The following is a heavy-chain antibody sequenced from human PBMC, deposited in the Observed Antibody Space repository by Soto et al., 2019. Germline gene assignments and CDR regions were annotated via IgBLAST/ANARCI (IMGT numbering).Heavy chain of an antibody. CDR1: GYTFTSYA. J-gene: IGHJ4*02. V-gene: IGHV1-3*05. CDR2: INAGNGNT. D-gene: IGHD3-10*01. Sequence: QVQLVQSGAEEKKPGASVKVSCRASGYTFTSYAIHWVRQAPGQRLEGMGWINAGNGNTKYSQKFQGRVTITRDTSASTAYMELSSLRSEDTAVYYCARGVPIFMDYWGQGTLVTVSS. CDR3: ARGVPIFMDY.